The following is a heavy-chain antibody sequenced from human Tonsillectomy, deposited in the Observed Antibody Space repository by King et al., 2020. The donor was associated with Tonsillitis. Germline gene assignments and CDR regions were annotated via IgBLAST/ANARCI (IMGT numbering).Heavy chain of an antibody. V-gene: IGHV4-34*01. CDR2: INHSGST. D-gene: IGHD4/OR15-4a*01. CDR1: VGSFSGYY. CDR3: ARLVLSGYYYYMDV. J-gene: IGHJ6*03. Sequence: VQLQQWGAGLLKPSETLSLTCAVYVGSFSGYYWSWIRQPPGKGLEWIGEINHSGSTSYNPSLKRRLTISVDTSKNQFSLMVSSVTAADTAVYYCARLVLSGYYYYMDVWDKGTTVTVSS.